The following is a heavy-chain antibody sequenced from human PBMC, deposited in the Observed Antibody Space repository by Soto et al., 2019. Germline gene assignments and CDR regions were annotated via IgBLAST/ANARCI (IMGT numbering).Heavy chain of an antibody. Sequence: ASVKVSCKASGYTFTSYGISWVRQAPGQGLEWMGWISAYNGNTNYAQKLQGRVTMTTDTSTSTAYMELRSLRSDDTAVYYCARDRRGDSYGSTYFDYWGQGTLVTVSS. CDR3: ARDRRGDSYGSTYFDY. CDR1: GYTFTSYG. V-gene: IGHV1-18*01. J-gene: IGHJ4*02. CDR2: ISAYNGNT. D-gene: IGHD5-18*01.